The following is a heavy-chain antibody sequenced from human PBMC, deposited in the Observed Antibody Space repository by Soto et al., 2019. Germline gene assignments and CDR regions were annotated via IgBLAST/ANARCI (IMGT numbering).Heavy chain of an antibody. CDR2: ISSSSSYI. Sequence: GSLRLACSASGFTFSSYSMNWVRQAPGKGLEWVSSISSSSSYIYYADSVKGRFTISRDNAKNSLYLQMNSLRAEDTAVYYCARVRSIAASGAGAFDIWGQGTMVTV. J-gene: IGHJ3*02. D-gene: IGHD6-6*01. CDR1: GFTFSSYS. CDR3: ARVRSIAASGAGAFDI. V-gene: IGHV3-21*01.